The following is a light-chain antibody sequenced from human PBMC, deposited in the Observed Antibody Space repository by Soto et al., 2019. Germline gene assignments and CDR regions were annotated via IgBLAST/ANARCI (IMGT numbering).Light chain of an antibody. CDR1: SPDVGSYNL. CDR2: EAS. V-gene: IGLV2-23*01. Sequence: QSALTQPASLSGSPGQSITISCTGTSPDVGSYNLVSWYQQHPGKVPKIMIYEASKRPSGAPNRFSGFKSGNTASLTIAGLQAEDEAEYYCCSYAGSSTWVFGTGTKVTVL. J-gene: IGLJ1*01. CDR3: CSYAGSSTWV.